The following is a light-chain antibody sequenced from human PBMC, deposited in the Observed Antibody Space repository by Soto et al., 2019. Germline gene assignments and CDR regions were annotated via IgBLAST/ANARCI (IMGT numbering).Light chain of an antibody. V-gene: IGKV3-11*01. CDR2: DAS. CDR1: QTVSHY. CDR3: QQRGKWPEFT. J-gene: IGKJ3*01. Sequence: EIVLTQSPATLSLSPGERATLSCRASQTVSHYLAWYQQKPGQAPRLLIYDASNRATGIPARFSGSGSGTDFTLTISSLEPEDFAVYYCQQRGKWPEFTFGPGTKVEIK.